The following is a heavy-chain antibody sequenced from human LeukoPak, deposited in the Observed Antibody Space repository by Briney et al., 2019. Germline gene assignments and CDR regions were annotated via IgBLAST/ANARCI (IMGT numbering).Heavy chain of an antibody. Sequence: GGSLRPSCAASGFTFSSYAMSWVRQAPGKGLEWVSGISVGGDSTYYADSVKGRFTISRDNSKNTLFLQMNSLRVEDTAVYYCARDGWLRGQGTLVTVSS. CDR3: ARDGWL. J-gene: IGHJ4*02. CDR1: GFTFSSYA. D-gene: IGHD5-12*01. V-gene: IGHV3-23*01. CDR2: ISVGGDST.